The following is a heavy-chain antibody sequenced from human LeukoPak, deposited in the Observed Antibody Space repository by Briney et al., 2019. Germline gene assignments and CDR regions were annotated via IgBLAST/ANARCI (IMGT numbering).Heavy chain of an antibody. CDR2: ISAYNGNT. CDR3: ARDLYDYVWGSYRYTFDY. J-gene: IGHJ4*02. V-gene: IGHV1-18*01. D-gene: IGHD3-16*02. CDR1: GYPFTSYG. Sequence: ASVKVSCKASGYPFTSYGISWVRQAPGQGLEWMGWISAYNGNTDYAQKLQGRVTMTTDTSTSTAYMELRSLRSDDTAVYYCARDLYDYVWGSYRYTFDYWGQGTLVTVSS.